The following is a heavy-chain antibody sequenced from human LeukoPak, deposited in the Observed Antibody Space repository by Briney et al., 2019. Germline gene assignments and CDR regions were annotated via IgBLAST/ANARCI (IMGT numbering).Heavy chain of an antibody. V-gene: IGHV4-30-4*01. Sequence: KASETLSLTCTVSGGSISSGDYYWSWIRQPPGKGLEWIGYIYYSGSTYYNPSLKSRVTISVDTSENQFSLKLSSVTAADTAVYYCARSYDSSGYYYYNAFDIWGQGTMVTVSS. CDR3: ARSYDSSGYYYYNAFDI. J-gene: IGHJ3*02. CDR1: GGSISSGDYY. CDR2: IYYSGST. D-gene: IGHD3-22*01.